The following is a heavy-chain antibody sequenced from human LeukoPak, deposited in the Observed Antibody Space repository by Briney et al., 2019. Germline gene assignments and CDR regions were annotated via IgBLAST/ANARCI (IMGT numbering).Heavy chain of an antibody. D-gene: IGHD3-10*01. Sequence: PGGSLRLSCATSGFTFNLAWMSWVRQAPGKGLEWVGRIKRNTQGATTDYAAAVKGRFTISRDDSKNTLYLQMNSLEIEDTGVYYCTTHPGYGSYWGQGTLVTVSS. CDR2: IKRNTQGATT. V-gene: IGHV3-15*01. J-gene: IGHJ4*02. CDR1: GFTFNLAW. CDR3: TTHPGYGSY.